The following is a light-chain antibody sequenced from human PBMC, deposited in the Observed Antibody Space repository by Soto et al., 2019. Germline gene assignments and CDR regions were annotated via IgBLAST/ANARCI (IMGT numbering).Light chain of an antibody. CDR2: NNN. J-gene: IGLJ1*01. Sequence: QSVLTQPPSASGTTGQRVTISCSGSSSNIGSNTVNWYQQLPGTAPKLLIYNNNQRPSGVPDRFSGSKSGTSASLAISGLQSEDEAHYYCAAWDDSLNGLVFGTGTKLTVL. V-gene: IGLV1-44*01. CDR1: SSNIGSNT. CDR3: AAWDDSLNGLV.